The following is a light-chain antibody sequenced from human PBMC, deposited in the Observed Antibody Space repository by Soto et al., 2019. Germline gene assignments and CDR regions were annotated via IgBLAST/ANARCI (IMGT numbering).Light chain of an antibody. V-gene: IGLV2-11*01. CDR1: SSDVGSYDY. CDR2: NVN. Sequence: QSALIQPPSVSGPPGQAVTISCTGTSSDVGSYDYVSWYQQHPGTVPKPMMYNVNTQPSGVPDRFSGSKSGKMASMTISGLQVEDEADYYRYSYTSSATNWVFGGGTKLTVL. CDR3: YSYTSSATNWV. J-gene: IGLJ3*02.